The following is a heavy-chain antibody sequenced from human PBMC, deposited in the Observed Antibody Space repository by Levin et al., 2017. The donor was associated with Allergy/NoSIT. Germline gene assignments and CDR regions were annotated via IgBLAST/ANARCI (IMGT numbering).Heavy chain of an antibody. J-gene: IGHJ6*02. Sequence: GESLKISCKASGYTFTSYAMNWVRQAPGQGLEWMGWINTNTGNPTYAQGFTGRFVFSLDTSVSTAYLQISSLKAEDTAVYYCAREGGGKSYYYYYGMDVWGQGTTVTVSS. CDR3: AREGGGKSYYYYYGMDV. CDR1: GYTFTSYA. V-gene: IGHV7-4-1*02. CDR2: INTNTGNP. D-gene: IGHD2-15*01.